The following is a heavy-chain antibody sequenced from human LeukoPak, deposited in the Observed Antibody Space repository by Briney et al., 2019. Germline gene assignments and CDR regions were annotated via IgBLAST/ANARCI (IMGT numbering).Heavy chain of an antibody. Sequence: GGSLRLSRTASGFTFGDYAMSWFRQAPGKGLEWVGFIRSKAYGGTTEYAASVKGRFTISRDDSKSIAYLQMNSLKTEDTAVYYCTRDFPDSYGYYFDYWGQGTLVTVSS. CDR3: TRDFPDSYGYYFDY. CDR1: GFTFGDYA. V-gene: IGHV3-49*03. J-gene: IGHJ4*02. D-gene: IGHD5-18*01. CDR2: IRSKAYGGTT.